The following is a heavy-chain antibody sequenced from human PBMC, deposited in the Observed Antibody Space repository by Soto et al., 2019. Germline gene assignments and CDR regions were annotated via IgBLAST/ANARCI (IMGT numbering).Heavy chain of an antibody. Sequence: QVQLVQSGAEVKKPGASVKVSCKTSGYPFINYAMHWVRQALGQRLEWMGWINGGNGNTKYSHKFEGRVTITGDTSANTGYMELSSLRSEDTAVYYCARVDSYYDSSGYYPSSFDFWGQGTLVTVSS. D-gene: IGHD3-22*01. V-gene: IGHV1-3*01. CDR2: INGGNGNT. J-gene: IGHJ4*02. CDR1: GYPFINYA. CDR3: ARVDSYYDSSGYYPSSFDF.